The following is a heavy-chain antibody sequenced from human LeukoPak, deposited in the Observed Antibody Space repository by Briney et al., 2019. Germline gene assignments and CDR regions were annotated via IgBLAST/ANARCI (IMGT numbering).Heavy chain of an antibody. CDR1: GYTFTSYG. CDR3: AKDNPYGGSWYYFDY. J-gene: IGHJ4*02. V-gene: IGHV1-2*04. D-gene: IGHD2-15*01. CDR2: INPNSGGT. Sequence: ASVKVSCKASGYTFTSYGISWVRQAPGQGLEWMGWINPNSGGTNYAQKFQGWVTMTRDTSISTAYMELSRLRSDDTAVYYCAKDNPYGGSWYYFDYWGQGTLVTVSS.